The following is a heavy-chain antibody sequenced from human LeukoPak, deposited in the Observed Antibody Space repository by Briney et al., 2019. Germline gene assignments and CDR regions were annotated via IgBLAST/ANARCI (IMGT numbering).Heavy chain of an antibody. V-gene: IGHV3-7*01. Sequence: GGSLTLSCAASGFTFSSYGMHWVRQAPGKGLEWVANIKQDGSEKYYVDSVKGRFTISRDNAKNSLYLQMNSLRAEDTAVYYCARDPNWNREKDMDVWGKGTTVTVSS. CDR2: IKQDGSEK. CDR3: ARDPNWNREKDMDV. CDR1: GFTFSSYG. J-gene: IGHJ6*03. D-gene: IGHD1-1*01.